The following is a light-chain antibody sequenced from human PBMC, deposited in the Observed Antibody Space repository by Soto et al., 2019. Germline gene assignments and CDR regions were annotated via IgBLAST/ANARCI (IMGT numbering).Light chain of an antibody. CDR3: LQDYNFPWT. CDR1: QGIGDE. V-gene: IGKV1-6*01. Sequence: AIQMTQSPSSLSASVGDRVTITCRASQGIGDELGWYQQKPGKAPRLLIYGASTLQSGVPSRFSGSGSGTDFTLTISSLQPEDFATYFCLQDYNFPWTFGQGTKVEIK. J-gene: IGKJ1*01. CDR2: GAS.